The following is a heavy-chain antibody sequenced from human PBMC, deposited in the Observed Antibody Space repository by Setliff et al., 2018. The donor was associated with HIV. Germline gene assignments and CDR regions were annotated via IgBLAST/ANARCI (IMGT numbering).Heavy chain of an antibody. V-gene: IGHV1-69*13. CDR3: AVSWYTTGRGDY. CDR2: IVPKFGTP. Sequence: SVKVSCKTSGDSFSNYAITWVRQAPGQGLEWMGGIVPKFGTPNYAERFQGRVTITADESTSTAYIELRNLRSDDTAVYYCAVSWYTTGRGDYWGPGTLVTISS. CDR1: GDSFSNYA. J-gene: IGHJ4*02. D-gene: IGHD3-10*01.